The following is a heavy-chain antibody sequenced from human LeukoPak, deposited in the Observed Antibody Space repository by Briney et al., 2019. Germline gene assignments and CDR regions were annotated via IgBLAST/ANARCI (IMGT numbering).Heavy chain of an antibody. V-gene: IGHV3-7*01. D-gene: IGHD2-21*02. CDR2: INPVGRDT. CDR3: TSWGDTTAEYFQR. Sequence: PGWSLRLSCVVSGFTFNRCWMNWVRQAPGKGLEWVAHINPVGRDTYYVDSVKGRFTISRDNAQNSMYLQMNSLRVEDTAVYYCTSWGDTTAEYFQRWGQGTLVTVSS. J-gene: IGHJ1*01. CDR1: GFTFNRCW.